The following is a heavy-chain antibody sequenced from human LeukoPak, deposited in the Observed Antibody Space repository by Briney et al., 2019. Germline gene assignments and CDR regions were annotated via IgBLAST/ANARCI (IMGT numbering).Heavy chain of an antibody. CDR2: IYYSGST. D-gene: IGHD1-7*01. Sequence: SETLSLTCTVSGGSISSYYWSWIRQPPGKGLEWIGYIYYSGSTNYNPSVKSRVTISVDTSKNQFSLKLSSVTAADTAVYYCARGSITGTTLFDYWGQGTLVTVSS. CDR3: ARGSITGTTLFDY. CDR1: GGSISSYY. V-gene: IGHV4-59*01. J-gene: IGHJ4*02.